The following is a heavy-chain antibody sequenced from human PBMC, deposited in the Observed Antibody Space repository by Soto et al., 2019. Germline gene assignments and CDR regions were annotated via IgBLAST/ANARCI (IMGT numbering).Heavy chain of an antibody. D-gene: IGHD1-26*01. CDR1: GFTFSNYG. Sequence: GGSLRLSCAASGFTFSNYGMHWVRQAPGKGLEWVAIIWYDGSKKYYADSVKGRFTISRDNSKNTLYLQMNSLRAEDTAVYHCARHYLNSGSYGNFDYWGQGTLVTVSS. CDR2: IWYDGSKK. V-gene: IGHV3-33*01. CDR3: ARHYLNSGSYGNFDY. J-gene: IGHJ4*02.